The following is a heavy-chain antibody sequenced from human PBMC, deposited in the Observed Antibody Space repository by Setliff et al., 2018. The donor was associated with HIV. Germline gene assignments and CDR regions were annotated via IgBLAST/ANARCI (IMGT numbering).Heavy chain of an antibody. D-gene: IGHD2-15*01. Sequence: ASVKVSCKASGYTFSSYGVNWVRQAPGQGLEWMGWVNEDNGDRNFAPKFQGRVTLTRDTANTTVYMDLGSLTSDDTAIYYCAKGGGSYCGGGSCPPYWFDPWGQGTLVTVSS. V-gene: IGHV1-2*02. J-gene: IGHJ5*02. CDR2: VNEDNGDR. CDR3: AKGGGSYCGGGSCPPYWFDP. CDR1: GYTFSSYG.